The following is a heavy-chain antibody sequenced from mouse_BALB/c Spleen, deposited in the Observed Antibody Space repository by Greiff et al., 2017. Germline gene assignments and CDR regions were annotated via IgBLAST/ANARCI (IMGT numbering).Heavy chain of an antibody. CDR3: ARGVLRLRALSFDY. V-gene: IGHV5-6-3*01. CDR2: INSNGGST. Sequence: EVKLVESGGGLVQPGGSLKLSCAASGFTFSSYGMSWVRQTPDKRLELVATINSNGGSTYYPDSVKGRFTISRDNAKNTLYLQMSSLKSEDTAMYYCARGVLRLRALSFDYWGQGTTLTVSS. CDR1: GFTFSSYG. D-gene: IGHD1-2*01. J-gene: IGHJ2*01.